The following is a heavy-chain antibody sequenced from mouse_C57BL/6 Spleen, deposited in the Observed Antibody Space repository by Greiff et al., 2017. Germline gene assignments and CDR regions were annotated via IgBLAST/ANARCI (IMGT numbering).Heavy chain of an antibody. CDR2: ISSGGSYT. J-gene: IGHJ2*01. D-gene: IGHD4-1*01. V-gene: IGHV5-6*01. Sequence: EVQVVESGGDLVKPGGSLKLSCAASGFTFSSYGMSWVRQTPDKRLEWVATISSGGSYTYYPDSVKGRFTISRDNAKNTLYLQMSSLKSEDTAMYYCAREGLTGTDFDYWGQGTTLTVSS. CDR3: AREGLTGTDFDY. CDR1: GFTFSSYG.